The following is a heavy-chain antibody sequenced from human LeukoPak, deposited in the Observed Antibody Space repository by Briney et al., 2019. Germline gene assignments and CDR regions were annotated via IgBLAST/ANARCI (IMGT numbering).Heavy chain of an antibody. Sequence: SSETLSLTCTVSGGSIGTYYWSWIRQSPGKGLEWIGYIYVTGTRYNPYLQSRVTISVDRSRNQFFLKMSSVTAADTAVYYCARHIGGGIEDMDVWGKGTEVIVSS. D-gene: IGHD3-16*02. CDR2: IYVTGT. V-gene: IGHV4-59*08. J-gene: IGHJ6*03. CDR3: ARHIGGGIEDMDV. CDR1: GGSIGTYY.